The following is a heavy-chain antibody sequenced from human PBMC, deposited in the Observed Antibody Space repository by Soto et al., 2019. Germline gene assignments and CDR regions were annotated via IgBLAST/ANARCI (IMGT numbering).Heavy chain of an antibody. CDR2: IKQDGIEK. CDR1: GFTFSSYW. CDR3: AGGRRVGAGEYYYSYGMDV. D-gene: IGHD3-16*01. J-gene: IGHJ6*02. Sequence: GGSLRLSCAASGFTFSSYWMSWVRQAPWKGLEWVANIKQDGIEKYYVDSVKGRFTISRDNAKNSLYLQMKSLRAEATAVYYWAGGRRVGAGEYYYSYGMDVWGQWTTVPVSS. V-gene: IGHV3-7*03.